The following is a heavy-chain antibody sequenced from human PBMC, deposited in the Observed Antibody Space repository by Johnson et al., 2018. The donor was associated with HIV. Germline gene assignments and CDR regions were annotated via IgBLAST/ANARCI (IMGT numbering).Heavy chain of an antibody. V-gene: IGHV3-20*04. D-gene: IGHD3-3*01. CDR2: INWNGGRT. J-gene: IGHJ3*02. CDR1: GFRFDDYG. CDR3: ARGRGLQFLEWPTGLWSAFDI. Sequence: VQLVESGGGVVQAGRSLRLSCAVAGFRFDDYGMSWVRQAPGKGLEWISTINWNGGRTGYVDSLKGRFTISRDNAKNTLYLQRNSLSAEDTAVYYCARGRGLQFLEWPTGLWSAFDIWGQGTMVTVSS.